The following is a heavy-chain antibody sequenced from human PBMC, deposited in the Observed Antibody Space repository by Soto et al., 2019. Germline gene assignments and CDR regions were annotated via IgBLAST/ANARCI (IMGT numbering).Heavy chain of an antibody. CDR3: GHRRGDLLTGHYFFDY. D-gene: IGHD3-9*01. V-gene: IGHV2-5*02. J-gene: IGHJ4*02. Sequence: QITLKESGPTLVTPTPTLTLTCTFSGFSLNTRGVGVGWIRQPPGKALEWLALISWDGEKPYRPSLQGRLTITQDPSESPVVLTMANMVPVDTAICYFGHRRGDLLTGHYFFDYWGQGTLVTVSS. CDR1: GFSLNTRGVG. CDR2: ISWDGEK.